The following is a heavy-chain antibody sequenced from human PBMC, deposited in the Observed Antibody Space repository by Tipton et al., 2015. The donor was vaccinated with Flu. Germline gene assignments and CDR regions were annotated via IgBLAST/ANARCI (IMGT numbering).Heavy chain of an antibody. CDR1: GYSISSGYY. CDR2: IYHSGST. Sequence: LRLSCAVSGYSISSGYYWGWVRQPPGKGLEWIGTIYHSGSTYYNPSLKSRLTMSVDTSKNQFSLRLSSVTAADTAVYYCARHTGDSVRGVIDYWGQGTLVTVSS. D-gene: IGHD3-10*02. J-gene: IGHJ4*02. V-gene: IGHV4-38-2*01. CDR3: ARHTGDSVRGVIDY.